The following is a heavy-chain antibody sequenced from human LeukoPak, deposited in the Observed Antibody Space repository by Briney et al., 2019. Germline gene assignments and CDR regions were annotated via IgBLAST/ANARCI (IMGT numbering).Heavy chain of an antibody. CDR1: GFTVSSNY. Sequence: GGSLRLSCAASGFTVSSNYMSWVRQAPGKGLEWVSVIYSGGDTSYADSVKGRFTISRDNSKNTLYLQMNSLRAEDTAVYYCARDPGYSYGYLFDSWGQGTLVTVSS. J-gene: IGHJ4*02. D-gene: IGHD5-18*01. V-gene: IGHV3-53*01. CDR3: ARDPGYSYGYLFDS. CDR2: IYSGGDT.